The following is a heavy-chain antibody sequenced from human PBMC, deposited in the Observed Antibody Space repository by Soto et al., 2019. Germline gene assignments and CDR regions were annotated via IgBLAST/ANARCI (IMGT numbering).Heavy chain of an antibody. Sequence: GGSLRLSCASSGVIFDDYAMHLVRQVPGRGLEWVSGISWHSRSVAYADSVKGRFTISRDSANLYLQMNSLRSEDSALYYCAKGADMLDYYYFMDVWGKGTTVTVSS. J-gene: IGHJ6*03. CDR1: GVIFDDYA. D-gene: IGHD3-10*02. CDR2: ISWHSRSV. V-gene: IGHV3-9*01. CDR3: AKGADMLDYYYFMDV.